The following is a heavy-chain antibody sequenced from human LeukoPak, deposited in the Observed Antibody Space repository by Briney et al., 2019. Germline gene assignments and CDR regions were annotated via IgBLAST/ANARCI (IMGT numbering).Heavy chain of an antibody. V-gene: IGHV3-48*01. CDR2: ISSSSSTI. CDR3: ARSEGSLVY. CDR1: GFTFGSYS. J-gene: IGHJ4*02. D-gene: IGHD3-10*01. Sequence: PGGSLRLSCAASGFTFGSYSMNWVRQAPGKGLEWVSYISSSSSTIYYADSVKGRFTISRDNAKNSLYLQMNSLRAEDTAVYYCARSEGSLVYWGQGTLVTVSS.